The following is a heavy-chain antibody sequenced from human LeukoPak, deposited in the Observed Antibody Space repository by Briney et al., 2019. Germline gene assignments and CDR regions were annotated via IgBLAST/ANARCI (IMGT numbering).Heavy chain of an antibody. Sequence: SQTLSLTCAVAGGSINGGGYYWNWVRQHPGTGLEWIGCIHPTGNLYYNPSLTGRSTISVDTSKSHFSLNLTSVTAADTAVYYCARGADAHMVAYWSQGTLVTVSS. CDR1: GGSINGGGYY. D-gene: IGHD2-2*01. CDR3: ARGADAHMVAY. CDR2: IHPTGNL. J-gene: IGHJ4*02. V-gene: IGHV4-31*11.